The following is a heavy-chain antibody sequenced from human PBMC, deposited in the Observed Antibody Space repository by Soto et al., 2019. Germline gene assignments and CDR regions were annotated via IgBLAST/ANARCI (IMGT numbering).Heavy chain of an antibody. V-gene: IGHV3-23*01. CDR3: AQEGGYSSGWFSVSYYYYGMDV. CDR2: ISGSGGST. Sequence: GGSLRLSCAASGFTFSSYAMSWVRQAPGKGLEWVSAISGSGGSTYYADSVKGRFTISRDNSKNTLYLQMNSLRAEDTAVYYCAQEGGYSSGWFSVSYYYYGMDVWGQGTTVTVSS. J-gene: IGHJ6*02. CDR1: GFTFSSYA. D-gene: IGHD6-19*01.